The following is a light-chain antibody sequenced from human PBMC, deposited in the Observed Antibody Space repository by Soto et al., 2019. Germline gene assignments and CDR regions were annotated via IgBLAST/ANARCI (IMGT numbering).Light chain of an antibody. J-gene: IGLJ1*01. CDR3: SSYTSTNSLV. V-gene: IGLV2-14*03. Sequence: QSALTQPASVSGSPGQSITISCTGTSSDVGGYDYVSWYQQHPGKAPKLMVYDVSTRPSGISNRFSGSKSGNTASLTISGLQAEDEAEYYCSSYTSTNSLVFGTGTKLTVL. CDR1: SSDVGGYDY. CDR2: DVS.